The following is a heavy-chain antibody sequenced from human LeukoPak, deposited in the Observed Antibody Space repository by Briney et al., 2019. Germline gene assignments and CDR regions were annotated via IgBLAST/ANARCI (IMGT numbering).Heavy chain of an antibody. CDR3: VGIVITEPRVKH. Sequence: SQTLPLTCAVSGDSIDNPTLYWSWIRQPAGKGLEWIGRIYSSGSTNYNPSLQSRLTISVDSSENQFSLNLNSVTAADTAVYFCVGIVITEPRVKHWGEGTQVSVSS. CDR2: IYSSGST. D-gene: IGHD3-22*01. V-gene: IGHV4-61*02. CDR1: GDSIDNPTLY. J-gene: IGHJ1*01.